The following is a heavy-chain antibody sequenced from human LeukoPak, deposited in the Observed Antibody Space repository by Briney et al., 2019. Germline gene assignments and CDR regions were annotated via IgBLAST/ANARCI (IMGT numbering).Heavy chain of an antibody. J-gene: IGHJ1*01. CDR3: ARSATFVATIGDFQH. Sequence: GGSLRLSCAASGFTFSSYGMDWVRQGPGKGLEWVSYISSTTNIRYYADSVTGRFTISRHTAKHSLYLQMTSLRAEDTAVYYCARSATFVATIGDFQHWRQGTLVTVSS. D-gene: IGHD5-12*01. CDR1: GFTFSSYG. V-gene: IGHV3-48*03. CDR2: ISSTTNIR.